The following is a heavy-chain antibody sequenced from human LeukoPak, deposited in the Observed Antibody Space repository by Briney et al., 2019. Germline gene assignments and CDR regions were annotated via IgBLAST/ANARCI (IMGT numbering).Heavy chain of an antibody. Sequence: GGSLRLSCKASGFTFKNSALSWIRQAPGKGLEWVSSISSSGSGTYYAESVQGRFSVARDNSNNTLYLQMSGLRAGDTAVYFCSKDPQASRSFDRWGRGTLVTVSS. CDR1: GFTFKNSA. V-gene: IGHV3-23*01. CDR3: SKDPQASRSFDR. D-gene: IGHD1-26*01. CDR2: ISSSGSGT. J-gene: IGHJ5*02.